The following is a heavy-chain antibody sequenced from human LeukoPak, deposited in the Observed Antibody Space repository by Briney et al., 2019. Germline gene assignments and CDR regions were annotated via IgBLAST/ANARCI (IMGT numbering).Heavy chain of an antibody. CDR1: GYLFTSYW. D-gene: IGHD6-13*01. CDR3: ARQAHIAAAGTGNYYYYMDV. J-gene: IGHJ6*03. Sequence: GESLEISFQGSGYLFTSYWIGWVRPLPGKGLEWMGIIYPGDSDTRYSPSFQGQVTISADKSISTAYLQWSSLKASDTAMYYCARQAHIAAAGTGNYYYYMDVWGKGTTVTASS. V-gene: IGHV5-51*01. CDR2: IYPGDSDT.